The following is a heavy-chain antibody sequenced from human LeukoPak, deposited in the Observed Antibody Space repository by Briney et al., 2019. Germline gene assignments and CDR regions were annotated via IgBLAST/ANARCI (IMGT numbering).Heavy chain of an antibody. Sequence: SSVKVSCKASGCTFSSYAISWVRQAPGQGLEWMGGIIPIFGTANYAQKFQGRVTITADESTSTAYMELSSLRSEDTAVYYCARLDYYDSSGYYLDYWGQGTLVTVSS. D-gene: IGHD3-22*01. CDR1: GCTFSSYA. J-gene: IGHJ4*02. V-gene: IGHV1-69*01. CDR3: ARLDYYDSSGYYLDY. CDR2: IIPIFGTA.